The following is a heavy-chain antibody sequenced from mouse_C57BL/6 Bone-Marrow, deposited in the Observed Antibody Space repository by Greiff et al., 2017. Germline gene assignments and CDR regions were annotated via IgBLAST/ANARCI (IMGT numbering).Heavy chain of an antibody. CDR1: GYTFTSYG. CDR2: IYIGNGYT. CDR3: AKLLPPYYAMDY. Sequence: EVQLQQSGAELVRPGSSVKMSCKTSGYTFTSYGINWVKQRPGQGLEWIGYIYIGNGYTEYHEKFKGKATLTSDTSSSTAYMQLSSLTSEDSAIYFCAKLLPPYYAMDYWGQGTSVTVSS. V-gene: IGHV1-58*01. J-gene: IGHJ4*01. D-gene: IGHD1-1*01.